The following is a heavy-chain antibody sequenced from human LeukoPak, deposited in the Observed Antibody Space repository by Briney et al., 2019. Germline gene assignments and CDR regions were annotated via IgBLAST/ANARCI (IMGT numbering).Heavy chain of an antibody. J-gene: IGHJ4*02. CDR3: AREYRDPTSLGSWY. V-gene: IGHV1-2*02. CDR2: INPNSGGT. CDR1: GYTFTGYY. Sequence: GASVKVSSKASGYTFTGYYMHWVRQAPGQGLEWMGWINPNSGGTNYAQKFQGRVPMTRDTSISTAYIELSRLRTGDTAVYYWAREYRDPTSLGSWYWGQGTLVTVSS. D-gene: IGHD3-10*01.